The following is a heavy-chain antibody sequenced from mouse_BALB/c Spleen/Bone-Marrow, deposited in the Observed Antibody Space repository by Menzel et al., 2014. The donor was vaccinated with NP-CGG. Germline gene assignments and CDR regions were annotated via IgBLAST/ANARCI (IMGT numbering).Heavy chain of an antibody. CDR2: ISYDGSK. J-gene: IGHJ2*01. CDR3: ARYGSFDY. Sequence: VQLKESGPGLVKPSQSLFLTCSVTGYSITSGYYWNWIRQFPGNKLEWMGYISYDGSKNYNPSLKNRISITRDTSKNQLFLKLNSVTTEDTATYYCARYGSFDYWGQGTTLTVSS. CDR1: GYSITSGYY. V-gene: IGHV3-6*02. D-gene: IGHD2-10*02.